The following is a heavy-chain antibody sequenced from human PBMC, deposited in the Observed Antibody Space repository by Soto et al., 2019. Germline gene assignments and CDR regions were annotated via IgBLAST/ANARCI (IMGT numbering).Heavy chain of an antibody. CDR3: ARDSVPIYSSSWYPYYYYYGMDV. J-gene: IGHJ6*02. D-gene: IGHD6-13*01. CDR2: MSSSSSYI. V-gene: IGHV3-21*01. CDR1: GFTFSSYS. Sequence: PGGSLRLSCAASGFTFSSYSMNWVRQAPGKGLEWVSSMSSSSSYIYYADSVKGRFTISRDNAKNSLYLQMNSLRAEDTAVYYCARDSVPIYSSSWYPYYYYYGMDVWGQGTTVTVS.